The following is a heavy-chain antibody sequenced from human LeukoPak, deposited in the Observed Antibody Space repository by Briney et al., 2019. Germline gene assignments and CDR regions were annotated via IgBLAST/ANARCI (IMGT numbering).Heavy chain of an antibody. CDR3: ARVDYGSGSYFDY. J-gene: IGHJ4*02. CDR1: GFTVSSNY. Sequence: GGSLRLSCAASGFTVSSNYMSWVRRAPGKGLEWVSVIYSGGSTDYADSVKGRFAISRDSSKNMLYLQLNSLRAEDTAVYYCARVDYGSGSYFDYWGQGTLVTVSS. V-gene: IGHV3-53*01. CDR2: IYSGGST. D-gene: IGHD3-10*01.